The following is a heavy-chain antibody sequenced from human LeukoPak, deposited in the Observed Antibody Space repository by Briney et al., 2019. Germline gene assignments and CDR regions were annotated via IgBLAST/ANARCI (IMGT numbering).Heavy chain of an antibody. J-gene: IGHJ5*02. D-gene: IGHD3-22*01. CDR3: ARGGSPYYDSSGYSEGPWFDP. CDR2: IIPIFGTA. V-gene: IGHV1-69*13. Sequence: ASVKVSCKASGGTFSSYAISWVRQAPGQGLEWMEGIIPIFGTANYAQKFQGRVTITADESTSTAYMELSSLRSEDTAVYYCARGGSPYYDSSGYSEGPWFDPWGQGTLVTVSS. CDR1: GGTFSSYA.